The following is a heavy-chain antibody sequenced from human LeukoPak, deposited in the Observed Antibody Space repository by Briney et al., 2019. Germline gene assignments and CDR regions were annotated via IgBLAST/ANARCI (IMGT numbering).Heavy chain of an antibody. CDR2: IWYDGSNK. V-gene: IGHV3-33*01. CDR3: ARDSGCSSTSCYSYYYYYGLVG. J-gene: IGHJ6*01. CDR1: GFTFSSYG. Sequence: HRGSLCLSCAASGFTFSSYGMHWVRQAPGKGLEWVAVIWYDGSNKYYADSVKGRFTISRDNSKNTLYLQMNSLRAEDTAVYYCARDSGCSSTSCYSYYYYYGLVGYGQGNTVTVSS. D-gene: IGHD2-2*02.